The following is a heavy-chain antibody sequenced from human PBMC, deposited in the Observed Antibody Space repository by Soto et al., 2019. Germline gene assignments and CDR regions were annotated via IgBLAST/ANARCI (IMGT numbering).Heavy chain of an antibody. D-gene: IGHD3-3*01. CDR2: MYYSGST. CDR3: ARGGVLRFLKWFPGGWLDP. J-gene: IGHJ5*02. V-gene: IGHV4-31*11. CDR1: GDSIGTDGYY. Sequence: QVQLQESGPGLVKPSHTLSLTCAVSGDSIGTDGYYWSWIRQVPGKGLEWIGHMYYSGSTAYNPSLKSRVTISGDTSKTQFSLRLTSVTAADTAVYFCARGGVLRFLKWFPGGWLDPWGQGTLVSVSS.